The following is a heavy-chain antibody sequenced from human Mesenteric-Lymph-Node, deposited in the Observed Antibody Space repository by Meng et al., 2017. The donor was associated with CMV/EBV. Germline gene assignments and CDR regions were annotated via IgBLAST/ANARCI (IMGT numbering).Heavy chain of an antibody. J-gene: IGHJ4*02. CDR1: GGTFSSYA. D-gene: IGHD5-12*01. Sequence: SVKVSCKASGGTFSSYAISWVRQAPGQGLEWMGGIIPILGIANYAQKFQGRVTITADKSTSTAYMELSSLRSEDTAVYYCARGTYSGYEFDYWGQGTLVTVSS. CDR2: IIPILGIA. CDR3: ARGTYSGYEFDY. V-gene: IGHV1-69*10.